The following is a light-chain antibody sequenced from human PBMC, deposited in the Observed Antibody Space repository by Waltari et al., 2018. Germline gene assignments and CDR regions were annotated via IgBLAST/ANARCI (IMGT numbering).Light chain of an antibody. CDR3: CSYAGSYTEV. CDR1: SSDVGGYNY. J-gene: IGLJ2*01. CDR2: DVS. Sequence: QSALTQPRPVSGSPGQSVTISCTGTSSDVGGYNYVSWYQQHPGKAPKLMSYDVSKRPSGVPDRFSGSKSGNTASLTISGLQAEDEADYYCCSYAGSYTEVFGGGTKLTV. V-gene: IGLV2-11*01.